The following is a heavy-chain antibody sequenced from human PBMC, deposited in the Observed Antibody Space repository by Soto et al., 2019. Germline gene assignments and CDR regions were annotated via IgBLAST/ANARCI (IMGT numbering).Heavy chain of an antibody. J-gene: IGHJ6*02. Sequence: PSETLSLTCAVSGGSISSGGYSWSWIRQPPGKGLEWIGYIYQSGSTYYNPSLKSRVTISVGRSRNQFSLKLSSVTAADTAVYFCAMQSYSNSGAYYYYAMDVWGQGTTVTVSS. CDR1: GGSISSGGYS. CDR3: AMQSYSNSGAYYYYAMDV. CDR2: IYQSGST. D-gene: IGHD4-4*01. V-gene: IGHV4-30-2*01.